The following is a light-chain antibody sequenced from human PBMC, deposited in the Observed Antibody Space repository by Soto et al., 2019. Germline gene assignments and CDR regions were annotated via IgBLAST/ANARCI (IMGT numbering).Light chain of an antibody. V-gene: IGKV3-20*01. CDR2: GAS. J-gene: IGKJ3*01. CDR1: QSISSSH. Sequence: EIVLTQSPGTLSLSPGERATLSCRASQSISSSHLPWYQQKPVQAPRLLIYGASSSATRNPDRFSSSGCGTDFTLTISRLEPEDLSLYYCQQYYSSLSTFGPGTKVYI. CDR3: QQYYSSLST.